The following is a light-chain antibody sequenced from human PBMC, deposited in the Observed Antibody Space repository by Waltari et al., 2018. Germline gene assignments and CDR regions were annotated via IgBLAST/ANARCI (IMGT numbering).Light chain of an antibody. CDR3: QQYGSSILYT. CDR2: GAS. V-gene: IGKV3-20*01. CDR1: QSLTKRY. J-gene: IGKJ2*01. Sequence: VLTQSPDTLSLSPGERATVSCRASQSLTKRYLAWYQQKTGQAPRLLIYGASSRAAGIPDRFSGSGSRTDFTLTISRLEPEDVAVYYCQQYGSSILYTFGQGTKLEIK.